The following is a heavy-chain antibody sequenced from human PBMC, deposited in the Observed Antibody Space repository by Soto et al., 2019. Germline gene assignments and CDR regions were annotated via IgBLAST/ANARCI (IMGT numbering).Heavy chain of an antibody. V-gene: IGHV4-30-2*01. Sequence: LQLQESGSGLVKPSQTLSLTCAVSGGSISSGGYSWGCIRQPPGKGLEWIGYIYHSGSTYYNPSLKSRVTISVDRSKNQFSLKLSSVTAADTAVYYCARVPDRWGQGTLVTVSS. CDR3: ARVPDR. CDR2: IYHSGST. J-gene: IGHJ5*02. D-gene: IGHD2-2*01. CDR1: GGSISSGGYS.